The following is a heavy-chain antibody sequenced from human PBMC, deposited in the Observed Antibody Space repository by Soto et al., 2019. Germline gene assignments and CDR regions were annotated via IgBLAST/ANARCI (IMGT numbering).Heavy chain of an antibody. D-gene: IGHD6-19*01. Sequence: EVQLVESGGGLVQPGGSLRLSCAASRFTFSTYWMSWVRQAPGKGLEWVANIQQDGSEKYYVDSVKGRFTISRDNAKNSLCLQMNSLRAEDTAVYYCARGGRIRASGWFDYWGQGTLVTVSS. V-gene: IGHV3-7*03. CDR2: IQQDGSEK. CDR1: RFTFSTYW. CDR3: ARGGRIRASGWFDY. J-gene: IGHJ4*02.